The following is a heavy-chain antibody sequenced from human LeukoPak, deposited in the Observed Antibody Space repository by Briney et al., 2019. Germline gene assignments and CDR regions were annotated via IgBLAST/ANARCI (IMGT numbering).Heavy chain of an antibody. CDR1: GFTFSNYW. CDR2: IKEEGSEK. J-gene: IGHJ3*02. CDR3: ARLHSGRYYGDAFDI. V-gene: IGHV3-7*03. D-gene: IGHD1-26*01. Sequence: GSLRLSCLVSGFTFSNYWMTWVRQAPGKGLEWVANIKEEGSEKYYVDSVRGRFTVSRDNAKNSLYLQMNSLRAEDTAVYYCARLHSGRYYGDAFDIWGQGTMVTVSS.